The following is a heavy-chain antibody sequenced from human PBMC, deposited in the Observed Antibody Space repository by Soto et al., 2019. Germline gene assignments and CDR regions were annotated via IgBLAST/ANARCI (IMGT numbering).Heavy chain of an antibody. CDR3: ARQVPAAIRLGWFDP. D-gene: IGHD2-2*02. J-gene: IGHJ5*02. V-gene: IGHV4-39*01. CDR2: IYYSGST. CDR1: GGSISSGGYY. Sequence: SETLSLTCTVSGGSISSGGYYWSWIRQHPGKGLEWIGSIYYSGSTYYRPSLKSRVTISVDTSKNQFSLKLSSVTAADTAVYYCARQVPAAIRLGWFDPWGQG.